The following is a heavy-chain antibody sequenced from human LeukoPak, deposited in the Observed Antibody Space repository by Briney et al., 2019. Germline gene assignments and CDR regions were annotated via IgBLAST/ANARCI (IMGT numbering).Heavy chain of an antibody. Sequence: GRSLRLSCAASGFTFDDYAMHWVRHAPGKGLEWVSGISWNSGSIGYADSVKGRFTISRDNAKNSLYLQMNSLRAEDTAVYYCARAGRRYSSGWYENHYYGMDVWGQGTTVTVSS. CDR3: ARAGRRYSSGWYENHYYGMDV. CDR2: ISWNSGSI. CDR1: GFTFDDYA. V-gene: IGHV3-9*01. D-gene: IGHD6-19*01. J-gene: IGHJ6*02.